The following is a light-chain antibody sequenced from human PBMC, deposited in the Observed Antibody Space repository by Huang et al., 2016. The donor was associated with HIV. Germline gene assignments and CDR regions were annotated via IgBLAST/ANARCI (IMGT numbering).Light chain of an antibody. J-gene: IGKJ2*01. Sequence: DIQITQSPSSLSAFVGDRVIITCRASQNIKRYLNWYQQKPGKAPKLLIYGASNLQSGVPSTVSGSGSGTDFTLTISRLQPDDSATYYCQQSARTPRTFGQGTKLGI. CDR1: QNIKRY. CDR3: QQSARTPRT. V-gene: IGKV1-39*01. CDR2: GAS.